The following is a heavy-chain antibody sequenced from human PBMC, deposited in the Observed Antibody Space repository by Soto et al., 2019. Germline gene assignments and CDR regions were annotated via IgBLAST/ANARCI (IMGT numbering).Heavy chain of an antibody. CDR1: GGSISSGGYY. J-gene: IGHJ6*03. CDR2: IYYSGST. CDR3: AREFAGAGYYYMDV. Sequence: QVQLQESGPGLVKPSQTLSLTCTVSGGSISSGGYYWSWIRQHPGKGLEWIGYIYYSGSTYYNPSLKSRVTISVDTSKNHVSLKLSSVTAADTAVYYCAREFAGAGYYYMDVWGKGTTVTVSS. D-gene: IGHD6-13*01. V-gene: IGHV4-31*03.